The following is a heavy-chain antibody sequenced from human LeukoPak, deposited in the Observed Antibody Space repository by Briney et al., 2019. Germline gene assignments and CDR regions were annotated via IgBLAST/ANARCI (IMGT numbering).Heavy chain of an antibody. CDR2: ISHSGST. Sequence: SETLSLTCAVYGGSFSGYYWSWIRQPPGKGLEWIGEISHSGSTNYNPSLKSRVTISVDTSKNQFSLKLSSVTAADTAVYYCARALGDYWGQGTLVTVSS. J-gene: IGHJ4*02. D-gene: IGHD7-27*01. V-gene: IGHV4-34*01. CDR3: ARALGDY. CDR1: GGSFSGYY.